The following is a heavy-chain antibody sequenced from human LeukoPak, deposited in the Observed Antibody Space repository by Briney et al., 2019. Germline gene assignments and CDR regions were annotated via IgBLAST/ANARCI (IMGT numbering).Heavy chain of an antibody. V-gene: IGHV3-30*02. CDR3: AKVTYGSGTYGAFDY. J-gene: IGHJ4*02. D-gene: IGHD3-10*01. CDR1: GFTFSSYG. Sequence: GGSLRLSCAASGFTFSSYGMHWVRQAPGKGLEWVAFIRYDGSNKYYADSVKGRFTISRDNSKNTLYLQMNSLRAEDTAVYYCAKVTYGSGTYGAFDYWGQGTLVTVSS. CDR2: IRYDGSNK.